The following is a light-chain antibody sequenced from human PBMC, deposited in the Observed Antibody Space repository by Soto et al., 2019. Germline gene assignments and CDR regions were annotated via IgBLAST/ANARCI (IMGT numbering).Light chain of an antibody. CDR2: DAS. V-gene: IGKV1-33*01. Sequence: DLQMTQSPSSLSASVGDRVTITCQASQDISTYLNWYQQKPGKAPKLLIYDASNLETGVPSRFSGGGSGTDFTLTISSLQPEDTATYYCQQYDSLPPAFGQGTKLEIK. CDR3: QQYDSLPPA. CDR1: QDISTY. J-gene: IGKJ2*01.